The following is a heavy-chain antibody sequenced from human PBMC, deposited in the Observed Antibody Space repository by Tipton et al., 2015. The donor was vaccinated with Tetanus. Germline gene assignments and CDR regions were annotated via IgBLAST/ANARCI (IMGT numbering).Heavy chain of an antibody. CDR2: ISWNRGSI. D-gene: IGHD3-3*01. Sequence: SLRLSCAASGFTFGDYAMHWVRQAPGKGLEWVSGISWNRGSIGYADSVKGRFTISRDNAKNSLYLQMNSLRAEDTALYYCAKDTGVPPRYGMGVWGQGTTVTVSS. CDR1: GFTFGDYA. J-gene: IGHJ6*01. CDR3: AKDTGVPPRYGMGV. V-gene: IGHV3-9*01.